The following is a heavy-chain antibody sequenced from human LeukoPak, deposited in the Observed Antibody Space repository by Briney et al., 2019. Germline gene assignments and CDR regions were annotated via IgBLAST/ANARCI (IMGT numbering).Heavy chain of an antibody. D-gene: IGHD6-6*01. J-gene: IGHJ4*02. CDR1: GASISSHY. Sequence: SETLSLTCSVSGASISSHYWSWIRQPPGKGLEWIGEINHSGSTNYNPSLKSRVTISVDTSKNQFSLKLSSVTAADTAVYYCARGDSSSSWCLDYWGQGTLVTVSS. CDR2: INHSGST. CDR3: ARGDSSSSWCLDY. V-gene: IGHV4-34*01.